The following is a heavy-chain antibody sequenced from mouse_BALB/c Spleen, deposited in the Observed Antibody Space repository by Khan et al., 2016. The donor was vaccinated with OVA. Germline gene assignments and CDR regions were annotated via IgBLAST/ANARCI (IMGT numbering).Heavy chain of an antibody. Sequence: VQLQESGPGLVAPSQSLSITCTISGFSLTNYWVHWVRQPPGKGLEWLVLIWSDGSTTYNSTLKSRLSIRKDNSKSQVFLKMNSLQTDDTAIYYCAKQPYYHYYIMDYWGQGISVTVSS. D-gene: IGHD2-10*01. CDR3: AKQPYYHYYIMDY. CDR1: GFSLTNYW. J-gene: IGHJ4*01. V-gene: IGHV2-6-1*01. CDR2: IWSDGST.